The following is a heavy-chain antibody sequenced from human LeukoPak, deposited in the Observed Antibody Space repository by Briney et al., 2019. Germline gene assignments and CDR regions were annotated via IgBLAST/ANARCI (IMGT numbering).Heavy chain of an antibody. V-gene: IGHV3-9*01. CDR1: GFTFDDYA. D-gene: IGHD7-27*01. J-gene: IGHJ4*02. CDR3: VKDILPISATGTLGFDY. Sequence: GGSLRLSCAAPGFTFDDYAMHWVRQAPGKGLEWVSGISWNSGNIGYADSVKGRFTISRDNAKNSLYLEMNSPRAEDTAFYYCVKDILPISATGTLGFDYWGQGTLVTVSS. CDR2: ISWNSGNI.